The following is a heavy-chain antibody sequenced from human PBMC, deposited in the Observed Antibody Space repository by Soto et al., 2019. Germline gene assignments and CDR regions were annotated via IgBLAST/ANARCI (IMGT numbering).Heavy chain of an antibody. CDR1: GFTFSISV. V-gene: IGHV3-23*01. CDR2: IGGGGSNT. J-gene: IGHJ4*02. D-gene: IGHD4-4*01. CDR3: AKDSNKYSSSLRGRYFDY. Sequence: PGGSLRLSCAASGFTFSISVMSWVRQAPGKGLEWVSGIGGGGSNTFYADSVKGRFTISRDNSKNTLLSQMNSLGAEDTAVYYCAKDSNKYSSSLRGRYFDYWGQGIGVTVS.